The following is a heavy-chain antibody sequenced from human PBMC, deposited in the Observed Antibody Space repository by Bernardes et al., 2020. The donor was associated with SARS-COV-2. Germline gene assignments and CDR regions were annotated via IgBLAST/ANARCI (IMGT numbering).Heavy chain of an antibody. D-gene: IGHD2-15*01. CDR3: ARDGWGYCSGGSCTEDY. V-gene: IGHV3-21*01. CDR1: GFTFSSYS. CDR2: ISSSSSYI. Sequence: GGSLRLSCAASGFTFSSYSMNWVRQAPGKGLEWVSSISSSSSYINYADSVKGRFTISRDNAKNSLYLQMNSLRAEDTAVYYCARDGWGYCSGGSCTEDYWGQGTLVTVSS. J-gene: IGHJ4*02.